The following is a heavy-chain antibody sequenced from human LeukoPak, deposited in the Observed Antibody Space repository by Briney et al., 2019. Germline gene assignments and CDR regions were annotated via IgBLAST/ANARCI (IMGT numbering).Heavy chain of an antibody. J-gene: IGHJ4*02. CDR3: ARGHIGYCSGGSCYSYFDY. CDR2: IWYDGSNK. Sequence: PGRSLRLSCAASGFTFSSYGMHWVRQAPGKGREWAAVIWYDGSNKYYADSVKGRFTISRDNSKNTLYLQMNSLRAEDTAVYYCARGHIGYCSGGSCYSYFDYWGQGTLVTVSS. V-gene: IGHV3-33*01. D-gene: IGHD2-15*01. CDR1: GFTFSSYG.